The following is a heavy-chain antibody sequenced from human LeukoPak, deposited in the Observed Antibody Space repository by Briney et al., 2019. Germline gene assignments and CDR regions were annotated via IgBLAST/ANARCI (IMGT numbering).Heavy chain of an antibody. Sequence: GASVTVSCKAFGGTFSSYAISWVRQAPGQGLEWMGGIIPIFGTANYAQKFQGRVTITADESTSTAYMELSSLRSEDTAVYYCARDPYGSGSYTPYNWFDPWGQGTLVTVSS. CDR3: ARDPYGSGSYTPYNWFDP. V-gene: IGHV1-69*13. CDR2: IIPIFGTA. D-gene: IGHD3-10*01. J-gene: IGHJ5*02. CDR1: GGTFSSYA.